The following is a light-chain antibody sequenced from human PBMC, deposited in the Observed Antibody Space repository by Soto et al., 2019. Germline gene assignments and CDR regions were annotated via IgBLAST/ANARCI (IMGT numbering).Light chain of an antibody. J-gene: IGKJ4*01. Sequence: DIQMTQSPSSLSASVGDRVTLSCRASQSITNYLNWYQQKLGKAPKLLIYAASSLQSGVPSRFSGSGSGTAFTLTINSLQPEDSATYYCQQSTSVPFTFVGGTKLEIK. CDR3: QQSTSVPFT. CDR2: AAS. CDR1: QSITNY. V-gene: IGKV1-39*01.